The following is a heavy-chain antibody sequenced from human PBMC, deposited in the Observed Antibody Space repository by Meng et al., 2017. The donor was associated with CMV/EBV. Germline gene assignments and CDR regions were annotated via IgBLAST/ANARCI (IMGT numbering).Heavy chain of an antibody. D-gene: IGHD3-3*01. CDR1: GFTFSSYS. J-gene: IGHJ4*02. CDR2: ISSSSSYI. V-gene: IGHV3-21*01. Sequence: GGSLRLSCAASGFTFSSYSMNWVRQAPGKGLEWVSSISSSSSYIYYADSVKGRFTISRDNSQNTLYLQMNSLRAEDTAVYYCARDQRKTYYDFWSGYYFDYWGQGTLVTVSS. CDR3: ARDQRKTYYDFWSGYYFDY.